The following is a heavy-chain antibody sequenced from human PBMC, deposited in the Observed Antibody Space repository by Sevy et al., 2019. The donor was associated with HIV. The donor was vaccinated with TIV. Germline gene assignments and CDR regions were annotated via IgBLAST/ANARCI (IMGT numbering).Heavy chain of an antibody. D-gene: IGHD2-8*01. Sequence: GGSLRLSCAASGFTLSSYDMHWVRQAPGKGLEWVAVIWYDGSNKYYADSVKGRFTISRDNSKNTLYLQMNSLRAEDTAVYYCARDNEVPFDYWGQGSLVTVSS. V-gene: IGHV3-33*01. CDR1: GFTLSSYD. CDR2: IWYDGSNK. CDR3: ARDNEVPFDY. J-gene: IGHJ4*02.